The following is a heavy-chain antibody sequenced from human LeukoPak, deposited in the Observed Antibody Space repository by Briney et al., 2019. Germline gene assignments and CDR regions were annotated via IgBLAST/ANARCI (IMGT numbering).Heavy chain of an antibody. CDR3: VRPAGYSSSGYYFDY. CDR2: IYPDDSDT. V-gene: IGHV5-51*01. D-gene: IGHD6-13*01. Sequence: GESLKISCNGSGYSFTSYWIGWVRQMPGKGLEWMGIIYPDDSDTRYSPSFQGQVTISADKSISTAYLQWSSLKASDTAMYYCVRPAGYSSSGYYFDYWGQGTLVTVSS. CDR1: GYSFTSYW. J-gene: IGHJ4*02.